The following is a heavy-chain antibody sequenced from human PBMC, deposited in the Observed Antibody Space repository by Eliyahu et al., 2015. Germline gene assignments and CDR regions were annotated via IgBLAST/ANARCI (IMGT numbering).Heavy chain of an antibody. Sequence: EVQLVESGGGLVQPGGSLRLSCVASGLTFISYSMNWVRQAPGRGLEWVSYISSSSSTIFYADSVKGRFTISRDNAKNSLYLHLNSLRGEDTAVYYCATSPAGGRYGVDVWGQGTTVTVSS. J-gene: IGHJ6*02. V-gene: IGHV3-48*01. CDR3: ATSPAGGRYGVDV. CDR1: GLTFISYS. D-gene: IGHD6-13*01. CDR2: ISSSSSTI.